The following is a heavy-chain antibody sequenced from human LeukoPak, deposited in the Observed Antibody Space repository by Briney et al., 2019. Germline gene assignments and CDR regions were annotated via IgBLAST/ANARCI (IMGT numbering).Heavy chain of an antibody. D-gene: IGHD3-10*01. CDR2: IIPIFGIA. CDR3: AIRYGSGTVGVLDP. J-gene: IGHJ5*02. Sequence: SVKVFCKASGGTFSSYAISWVRQAPGQGLEWMGRIIPIFGIANYAQKFQGRVTITADKSTSTAYMELSSLRSEDTAVYYCAIRYGSGTVGVLDPWGQGTLVTVSS. V-gene: IGHV1-69*04. CDR1: GGTFSSYA.